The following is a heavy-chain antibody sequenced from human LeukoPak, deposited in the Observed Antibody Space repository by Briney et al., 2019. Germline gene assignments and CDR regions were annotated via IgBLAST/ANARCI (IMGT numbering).Heavy chain of an antibody. D-gene: IGHD3-9*01. CDR2: ISYDGSNK. J-gene: IGHJ4*02. Sequence: GGSLRLSCAASGFTFSSYAMHWVRQTPGKGLEWVAVISYDGSNKYYADSVKGRFTISRDNSKNTLYLQMNSLRAEDTAVYYCARGRGYYDILTGLDYWGQGTLVTVSS. V-gene: IGHV3-30-3*01. CDR3: ARGRGYYDILTGLDY. CDR1: GFTFSSYA.